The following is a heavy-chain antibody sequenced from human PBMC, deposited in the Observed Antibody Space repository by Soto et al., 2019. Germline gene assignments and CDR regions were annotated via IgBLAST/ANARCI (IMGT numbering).Heavy chain of an antibody. D-gene: IGHD6-13*01. J-gene: IGHJ4*02. Sequence: VGSLRLSCAASGFTFSSYWMSWVRQAPGKGLEWVANIKQDGSEKYYVDSVKGRFTISRDNAKNSLYLQMNSLRAEDTAVYYCARVGIAAAGNFDYWGQGTLVTVSS. V-gene: IGHV3-7*01. CDR2: IKQDGSEK. CDR1: GFTFSSYW. CDR3: ARVGIAAAGNFDY.